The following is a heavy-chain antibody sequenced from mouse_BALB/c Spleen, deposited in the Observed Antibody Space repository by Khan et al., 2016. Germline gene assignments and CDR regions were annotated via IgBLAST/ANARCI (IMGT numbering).Heavy chain of an antibody. D-gene: IGHD6-1*01. Sequence: VQLQEPGAELARPGASVKMSCKASGYTFTIYTMHWVKQRPGQGLEWIGYINPSSGYTIYNQKFKDKATLTADKSSSTAHMQLSSLTSEDSAVYYCVRARRMGGNYHYAYWGQGTTLTVSS. CDR2: INPSSGYT. CDR1: GYTFTIYT. CDR3: VRARRMGGNYHYAY. J-gene: IGHJ2*01. V-gene: IGHV1-4*01.